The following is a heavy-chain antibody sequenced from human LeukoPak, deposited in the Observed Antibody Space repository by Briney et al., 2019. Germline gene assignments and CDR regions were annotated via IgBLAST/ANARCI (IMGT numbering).Heavy chain of an antibody. CDR2: IHYSGTT. CDR3: ARHTIKMSRGGVPDYFDS. Sequence: SETLSLTCTVSGGSLDSGDYYWAWVRQPPGKGLECVASIHYSGTTYSDPSLKSRVALSVDTSKSQFSLSLSSVTAADTAMYYCARHTIKMSRGGVPDYFDSWGQGTLVTVFS. D-gene: IGHD2-8*02. V-gene: IGHV4-39*07. CDR1: GGSLDSGDYY. J-gene: IGHJ4*02.